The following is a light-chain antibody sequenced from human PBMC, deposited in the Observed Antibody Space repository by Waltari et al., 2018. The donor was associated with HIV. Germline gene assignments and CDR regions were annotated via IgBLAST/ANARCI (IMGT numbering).Light chain of an antibody. CDR3: QQYDRWPQT. J-gene: IGKJ2*01. CDR2: GAS. V-gene: IGKV3-15*01. Sequence: GEGATLSCRASQSVYNNVAWYQQQSGQAPRLLIFGASTRASGVPLRFSGSGSGTEFTLTISSLRSEDFVVYYCQQYDRWPQTFGQGTKLEIK. CDR1: QSVYNN.